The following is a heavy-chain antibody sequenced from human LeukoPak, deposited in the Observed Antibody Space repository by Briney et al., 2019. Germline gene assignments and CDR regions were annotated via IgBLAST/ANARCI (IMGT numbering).Heavy chain of an antibody. Sequence: SETLSLTCTVSADSITNHYWSWIRQPPGKGLEWIGYLYYSGSSNYNPSLKSRVTMSVDTSKNQFSLKLSSVTAADTAVYYCVRGSTGAFDPWGQGTLVTVSS. CDR3: VRGSTGAFDP. J-gene: IGHJ5*02. D-gene: IGHD1-1*01. V-gene: IGHV4-59*11. CDR1: ADSITNHY. CDR2: LYYSGSS.